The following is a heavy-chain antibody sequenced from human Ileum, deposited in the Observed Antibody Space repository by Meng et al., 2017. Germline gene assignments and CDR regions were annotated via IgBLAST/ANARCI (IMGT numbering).Heavy chain of an antibody. CDR3: AREWSGSYRHFDY. CDR1: GGSISTSDW. V-gene: IGHV4-4*02. J-gene: IGHJ4*02. CDR2: IHHSGST. Sequence: VQLQEPGPGLLKPWGTLSLPCAVAGGSISTSDWWSWARPPPGKGLEWIGEIHHSGSTNYNPSLKSRVTISVDKSKNQFSLKLNSVTAADTAVYYCAREWSGSYRHFDYWGQGTLVTVSS. D-gene: IGHD1-26*01.